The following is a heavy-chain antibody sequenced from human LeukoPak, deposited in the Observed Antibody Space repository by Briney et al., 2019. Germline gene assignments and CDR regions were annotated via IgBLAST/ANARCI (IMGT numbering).Heavy chain of an antibody. V-gene: IGHV3-11*01. CDR3: ARDPDYGDPE. CDR2: ITSSGSIT. D-gene: IGHD4-17*01. Sequence: GGSLRLSCTASGFTFSDHYMSWFRLSPGKGLEWLSYITSSGSITDYADSVKGRFAISRDNAKNTMFLQMNSLRPEDTAVYYCARDPDYGDPEWGQGTLVTVSS. J-gene: IGHJ4*02. CDR1: GFTFSDHY.